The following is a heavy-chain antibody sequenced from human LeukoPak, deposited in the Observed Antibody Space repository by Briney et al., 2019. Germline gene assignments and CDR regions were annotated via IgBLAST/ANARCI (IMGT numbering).Heavy chain of an antibody. D-gene: IGHD6-13*01. V-gene: IGHV3-23*01. CDR1: VFTFSSYA. CDR3: ASTISSWFPDAFDI. Sequence: GRSLRLSCAASVFTFSSYAMSWVRDAPGKGLEWGLAITGSGGGTYYADSVKGRFTISRDNSKNTLYLQMNSLRAEDTAVYYCASTISSWFPDAFDIWGQGTMVTVSS. CDR2: ITGSGGGT. J-gene: IGHJ3*02.